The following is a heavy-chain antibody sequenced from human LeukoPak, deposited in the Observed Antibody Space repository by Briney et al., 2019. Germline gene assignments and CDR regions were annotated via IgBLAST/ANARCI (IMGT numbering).Heavy chain of an antibody. J-gene: IGHJ4*02. D-gene: IGHD3-3*01. CDR1: GGSVTSSNYF. CDR2: FFYSGNT. V-gene: IGHV4-39*01. CDR3: ARQRFWISYPFDR. Sequence: PSETLCLTCSLSGGSVTSSNYFWAWIRQPPGKGLEWIGTFFYSGNTYYNPSLKSRVTISADTSKNQLSLNLTSVTATDTAVYYCARQRFWISYPFDRGGQGAPVTVSS.